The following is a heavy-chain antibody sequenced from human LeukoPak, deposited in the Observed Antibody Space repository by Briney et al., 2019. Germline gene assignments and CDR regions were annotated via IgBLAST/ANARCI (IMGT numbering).Heavy chain of an antibody. CDR2: IYYSGST. V-gene: IGHV4-59*01. CDR1: GGSFSSYY. Sequence: PSETLSLTCAVYGGSFSSYYWSWIRQPPGKGLEWIGYIYYSGSTNYNPSLKSRVTISVDTSKNQFSLKLSSVTAADTAVYYCARAKSSSLSWPLFDYWGQGTLVTVSS. D-gene: IGHD6-13*01. CDR3: ARAKSSSLSWPLFDY. J-gene: IGHJ4*02.